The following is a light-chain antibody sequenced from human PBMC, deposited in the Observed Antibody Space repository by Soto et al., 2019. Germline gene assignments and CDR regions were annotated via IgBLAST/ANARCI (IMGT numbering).Light chain of an antibody. CDR1: QSISSW. CDR3: QQDNSYPWT. Sequence: DIQMTQSPSTLSASVGDRVTITCRASQSISSWLAWYQQKPGKAHKLLIYDASSLESGVPSRFSGSGAGTAFALTISSLQPDDFATYYCQQDNSYPWTFGQGTKVEIK. V-gene: IGKV1-5*01. J-gene: IGKJ1*01. CDR2: DAS.